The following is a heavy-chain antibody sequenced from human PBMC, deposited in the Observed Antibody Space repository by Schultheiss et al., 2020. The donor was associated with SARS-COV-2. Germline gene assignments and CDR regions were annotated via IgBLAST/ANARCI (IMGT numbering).Heavy chain of an antibody. Sequence: SETLSLTCAVSGYSISSGYYWGWIRQPPGKGLEWIGSIYYSGSTYYNPSLKSRVTISVDTSKNQFSLKLSSVTAADTAVYYCARGDYATLDYWGQGTLVTVSS. CDR1: GYSISSGYY. J-gene: IGHJ4*02. CDR2: IYYSGST. CDR3: ARGDYATLDY. V-gene: IGHV4-38-2*01. D-gene: IGHD4-17*01.